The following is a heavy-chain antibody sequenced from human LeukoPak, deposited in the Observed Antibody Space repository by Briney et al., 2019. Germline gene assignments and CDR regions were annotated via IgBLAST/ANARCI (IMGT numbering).Heavy chain of an antibody. CDR1: GYTLTELS. J-gene: IGHJ4*02. V-gene: IGHV1-24*01. CDR3: ATERFYYGSTPYSAFDF. CDR2: FDPEDGET. Sequence: ASVKVSCKVSGYTLTELSMHWVRQAPGKGLEWMGGFDPEDGETIYAQKFQGRVTMTEDTSTDTAYMELSSLRSEDTAVYYCATERFYYGSTPYSAFDFWGQGTLVTVSS. D-gene: IGHD3-10*01.